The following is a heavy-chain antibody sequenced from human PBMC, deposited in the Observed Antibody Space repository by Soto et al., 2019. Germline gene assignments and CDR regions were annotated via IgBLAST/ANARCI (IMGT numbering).Heavy chain of an antibody. Sequence: QVQLQQWGAGLLKPSETLSLTCAVYGGSFSGYYWSWIRQPPGKGLEWIGEINHSGSTNYNPSLKSRVTISVDTSKNQFSLKLSSVTAADTAVYYCARGRGTAVPAVTTVWYFDYWGQGTLVTVSS. V-gene: IGHV4-34*01. CDR1: GGSFSGYY. D-gene: IGHD2-2*01. J-gene: IGHJ4*02. CDR2: INHSGST. CDR3: ARGRGTAVPAVTTVWYFDY.